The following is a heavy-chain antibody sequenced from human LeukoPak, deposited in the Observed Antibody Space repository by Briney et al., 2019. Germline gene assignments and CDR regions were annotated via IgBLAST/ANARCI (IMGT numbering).Heavy chain of an antibody. Sequence: TGGSLRLSCAASGFTFSSYAMHWVRQAPGKGLEWVAVISYDGSNKYYADSVKGRFTISRDNSKNTLYLQMNSLGAEDTAVYYCAKDLGYSSSWFSRPPGYWGQGTLVTVSS. CDR3: AKDLGYSSSWFSRPPGY. V-gene: IGHV3-30-3*01. CDR1: GFTFSSYA. CDR2: ISYDGSNK. D-gene: IGHD6-13*01. J-gene: IGHJ4*02.